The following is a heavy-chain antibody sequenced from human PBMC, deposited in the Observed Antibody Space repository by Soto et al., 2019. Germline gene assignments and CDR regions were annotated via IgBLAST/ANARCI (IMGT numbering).Heavy chain of an antibody. CDR2: IRNKATSYTT. J-gene: IGHJ4*02. D-gene: IGHD4-4*01. V-gene: IGHV3-72*01. CDR3: SRAGILTTPYYFDY. CDR1: GVTFRDHY. Sequence: GGSLGLSCAASGVTFRDHYMDWVRQAPGKGLEWVGRIRNKATSYTTEYAASVKGRFTISRDDSQSSLYLQMNSLKTEDTAVYYCSRAGILTTPYYFDYWGQGTLVTVSS.